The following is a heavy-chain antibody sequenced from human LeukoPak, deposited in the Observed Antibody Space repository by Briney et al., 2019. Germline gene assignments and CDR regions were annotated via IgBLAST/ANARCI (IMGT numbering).Heavy chain of an antibody. CDR1: GGTFSSYA. V-gene: IGHV1-69*01. D-gene: IGHD2-15*01. J-gene: IGHJ6*02. CDR2: IIPIFGTA. CDR3: ARDALYCSGGSCYNYYYGMDV. Sequence: SVKVSCKASGGTFSSYAISWVRQAPEQELEWMGGIIPIFGTANYAQKFQGRVTITADESTSTAYMELSSLRSEDTAVYYCARDALYCSGGSCYNYYYGMDVWVQGTTVTVSS.